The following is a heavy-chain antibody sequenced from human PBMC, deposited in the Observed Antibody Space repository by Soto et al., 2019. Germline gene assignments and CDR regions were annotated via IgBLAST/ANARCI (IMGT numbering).Heavy chain of an antibody. D-gene: IGHD4-4*01. CDR1: GFTFNNYA. CDR2: ISNTGGGT. Sequence: GGSLRLSCAASGFTFNNYAMNWVRQAPGMGLEWVATISNTGGGTYYADSVKGRFTISRDNPKNTLYLQMSSLRVEDTAVYYCAKDRLASNFDYWGQGTQVTVSS. V-gene: IGHV3-23*01. J-gene: IGHJ4*02. CDR3: AKDRLASNFDY.